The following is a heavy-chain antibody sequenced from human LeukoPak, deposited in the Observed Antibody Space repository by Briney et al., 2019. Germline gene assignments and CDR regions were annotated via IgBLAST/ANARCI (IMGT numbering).Heavy chain of an antibody. D-gene: IGHD3-22*01. CDR2: IYPGDSDT. Sequence: GESLKISCKGSGYSFTSYWIGWVRQMPGKGLEWMGIIYPGDSDTRYSPSFQGQVTISADKSISTAYLQWSSLKASDTAMYYCASSQDDSSGYYYFQHWGQGTLVTVSS. J-gene: IGHJ1*01. CDR3: ASSQDDSSGYYYFQH. V-gene: IGHV5-51*01. CDR1: GYSFTSYW.